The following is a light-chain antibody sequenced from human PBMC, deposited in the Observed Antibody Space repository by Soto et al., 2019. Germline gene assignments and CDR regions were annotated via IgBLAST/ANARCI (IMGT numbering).Light chain of an antibody. J-gene: IGKJ1*01. V-gene: IGKV1-5*03. CDR2: KAS. CDR3: QHCDSYWT. Sequence: DLQMTQSPSTLSASVGDRVTITCRASQSISTSLAWYQQKPGKAPKLLIYKASSLESGVPSRFSGGGSGTEITLTISSLQPDDFASYYCQHCDSYWTFGQGTKVEIK. CDR1: QSISTS.